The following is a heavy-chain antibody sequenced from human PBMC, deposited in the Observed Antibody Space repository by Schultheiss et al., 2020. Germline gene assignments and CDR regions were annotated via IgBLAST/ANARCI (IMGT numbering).Heavy chain of an antibody. Sequence: SETLSLTCAVYGGSFSGYSWSWIRQSAGKRLEWIGHISGSGSTNYNPSLKSRVTISLDTSKNQFSLKLTSVTAADTAVYYCARGRSIFGVVLPDFYQYGMEVWGQGTTVTVSS. D-gene: IGHD3-3*01. CDR1: GGSFSGYS. CDR3: ARGRSIFGVVLPDFYQYGMEV. CDR2: ISGSGST. J-gene: IGHJ6*02. V-gene: IGHV4-34*01.